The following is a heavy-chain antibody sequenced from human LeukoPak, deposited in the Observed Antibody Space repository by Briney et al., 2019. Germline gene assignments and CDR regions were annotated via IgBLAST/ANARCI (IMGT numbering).Heavy chain of an antibody. CDR2: ITTNGGST. D-gene: IGHD2-15*01. CDR3: ARSRLVVTSLDY. CDR1: GFTFSRYT. V-gene: IGHV3-64*01. Sequence: GGSLRLSCAASGFTFSRYTMHCVRQGPGKGLEYVSAITTNGGSTYYANSMKGRFTISRDNSKNTLYLQLGSLRTEDMAVYYCARSRLVVTSLDYWGQGTLVTVSS. J-gene: IGHJ4*02.